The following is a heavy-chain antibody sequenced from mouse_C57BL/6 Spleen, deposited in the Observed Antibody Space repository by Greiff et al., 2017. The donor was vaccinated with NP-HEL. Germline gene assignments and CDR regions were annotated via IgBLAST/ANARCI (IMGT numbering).Heavy chain of an antibody. V-gene: IGHV1-47*01. CDR2: FPPYNDDT. D-gene: IGHD2-4*01. CDR3: ARKEYDYDWFAY. J-gene: IGHJ3*01. Sequence: QVQLQQSGAELVKPGASVKMSCKASGYTFTTYPIEWMKQNHGTSLEWIGNFPPYNDDTKYNEKFNGKATLTVEKSSSTVYLELSRLTSDDSAVYYCARKEYDYDWFAYWGQGTLVTVSA. CDR1: GYTFTTYP.